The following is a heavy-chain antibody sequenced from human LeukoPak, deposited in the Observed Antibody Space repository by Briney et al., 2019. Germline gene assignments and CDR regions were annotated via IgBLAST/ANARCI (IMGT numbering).Heavy chain of an antibody. V-gene: IGHV4-39*01. CDR2: IYYSGST. D-gene: IGHD5-24*01. Sequence: PSETLSLTCTVSGGSISSSSYYWGWIRQPPGKGLEWIGSIYYSGSTYYNPSLKSRVTISVDTSKNQFSLKLSSVTAADTAVYYCAGGDGYNLDYYYYYMDVWGKGTTVTVSS. CDR3: AGGDGYNLDYYYYYMDV. CDR1: GGSISSSSYY. J-gene: IGHJ6*03.